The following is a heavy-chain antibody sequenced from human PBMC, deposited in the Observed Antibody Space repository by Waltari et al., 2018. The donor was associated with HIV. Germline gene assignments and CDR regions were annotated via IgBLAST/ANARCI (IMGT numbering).Heavy chain of an antibody. D-gene: IGHD2-21*01. CDR1: GSTFTSYY. V-gene: IGHV3-7*01. J-gene: IGHJ4*02. CDR2: INQDGTKK. CDR3: ARDLWPEDF. Sequence: EVELVASGGGWVKPGGSLRLSCVASGSTFTSYYLSWVRQAPGEGLEWVANINQDGTKKFYVDSVKGRFTISRDNAKNSVYLQINSLRAEDSAIYYCARDLWPEDFWGQGTLVTVSS.